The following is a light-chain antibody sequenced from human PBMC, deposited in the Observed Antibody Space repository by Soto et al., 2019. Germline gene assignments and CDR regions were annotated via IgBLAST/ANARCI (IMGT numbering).Light chain of an antibody. J-gene: IGKJ4*01. CDR2: SAS. Sequence: IQMTQSPSSVSASVGDRVTITCRASQPISSWLAWYQQKPGQPPNLLIYSASTLRSGVPSRFSGSESGTLFTLTITNLQPEDFATYYCQQASSFPLNFGGGTKVEV. CDR1: QPISSW. V-gene: IGKV1-12*01. CDR3: QQASSFPLN.